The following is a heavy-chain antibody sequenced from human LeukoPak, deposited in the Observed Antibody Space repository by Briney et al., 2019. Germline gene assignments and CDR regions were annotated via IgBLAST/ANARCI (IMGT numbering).Heavy chain of an antibody. CDR1: GFTFSSYG. D-gene: IGHD3-10*02. J-gene: IGHJ4*02. CDR3: ARGTRFGELPSDY. V-gene: IGHV3-48*04. Sequence: GGSLRLSCAASGFTFSSYGMTWGRQAAGKGLQWVSYISSSSSTIYYADSVKGRFTISRDNSKNSLYLEMNSLRTEDTALYFCARGTRFGELPSDYWGQGTLVTVSS. CDR2: ISSSSSTI.